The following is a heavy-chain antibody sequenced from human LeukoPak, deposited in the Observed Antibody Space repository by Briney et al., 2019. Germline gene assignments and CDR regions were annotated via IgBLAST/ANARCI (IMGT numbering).Heavy chain of an antibody. V-gene: IGHV4-34*01. CDR3: ARQRSGYDLRYFDY. J-gene: IGHJ4*02. Sequence: PSETLSLTCAVYGGSFSGYYWSWIRQPPGKGLEWIGEINHSGSTNYNPSLKSRVTISVDTSKNQFSLKLSSVTAADTAVYYCARQRSGYDLRYFDYWGQGTLVTVSS. CDR1: GGSFSGYY. CDR2: INHSGST. D-gene: IGHD5-12*01.